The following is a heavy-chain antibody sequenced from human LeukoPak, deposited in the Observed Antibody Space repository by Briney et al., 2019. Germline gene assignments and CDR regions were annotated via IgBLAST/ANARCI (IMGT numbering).Heavy chain of an antibody. J-gene: IGHJ4*02. Sequence: SETLSLTCTVSGGSISSYYWSWIRQPPWKGLEWIGYIYYSGSTNYNPSLKSRVTISVDTSKNQFSLKLSSVTAADTAVYYCASGTTVTPYYFDYWGQGTLVTVSS. D-gene: IGHD4-17*01. CDR3: ASGTTVTPYYFDY. V-gene: IGHV4-59*01. CDR2: IYYSGST. CDR1: GGSISSYY.